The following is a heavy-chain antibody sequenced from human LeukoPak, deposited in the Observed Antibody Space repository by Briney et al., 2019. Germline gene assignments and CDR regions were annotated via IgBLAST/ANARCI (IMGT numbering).Heavy chain of an antibody. CDR1: GGSISSYY. Sequence: SETLSLTCTVSGGSISSYYWSWIRQPPGKGLEWIGYIYYSGSTNYNPSLKSRVTISVDTSKNQFSLKLSSVTAADTAVYYCAEFIVVVPAAILGSDAFDIWGQGTMVTVSS. V-gene: IGHV4-59*08. J-gene: IGHJ3*02. CDR3: AEFIVVVPAAILGSDAFDI. D-gene: IGHD2-2*02. CDR2: IYYSGST.